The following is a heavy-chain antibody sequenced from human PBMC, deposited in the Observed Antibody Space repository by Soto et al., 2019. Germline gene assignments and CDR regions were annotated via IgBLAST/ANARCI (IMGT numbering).Heavy chain of an antibody. CDR2: ISYDGSNK. CDR1: GFTFSSYA. D-gene: IGHD3-3*01. V-gene: IGHV3-30-3*01. J-gene: IGHJ6*02. Sequence: QVQLVESGGGVVQPGRSLRLSCAASGFTFSSYAMHWVRQAPGKGLEWVAVISYDGSNKYYADSVKGRFTISRDNSKNTLYLQMNSLRAEDTAVYYCARGEWGIFGVVITYYYYGMDVWGQGTTVTVSS. CDR3: ARGEWGIFGVVITYYYYGMDV.